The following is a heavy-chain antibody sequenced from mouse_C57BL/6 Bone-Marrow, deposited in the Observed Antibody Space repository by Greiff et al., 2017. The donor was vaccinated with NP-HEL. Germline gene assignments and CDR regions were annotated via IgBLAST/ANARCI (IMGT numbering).Heavy chain of an antibody. V-gene: IGHV15-2*01. CDR2: ILPSIGRT. Sequence: VQLQQSGSELRSPGSSVKLSCKDFDSEVFPIADMSWVRQKPGHGFEWIGGILPSIGRTIYGEKFEDKATLDADTLSNTAYLELNSLTSEDSAIYYCARGPLHTEDYYAMDYWGQGTSVTVSS. D-gene: IGHD5-1-1*01. CDR1: DSEVFPIAD. J-gene: IGHJ4*01. CDR3: ARGPLHTEDYYAMDY.